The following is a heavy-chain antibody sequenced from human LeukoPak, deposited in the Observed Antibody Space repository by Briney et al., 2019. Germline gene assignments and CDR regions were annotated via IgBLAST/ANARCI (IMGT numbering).Heavy chain of an antibody. CDR2: IYHSGST. CDR3: ARSKCGSTSCYGGNWFDP. V-gene: IGHV4-38-2*01. D-gene: IGHD2-2*01. J-gene: IGHJ5*02. CDR1: GYSISTGYY. Sequence: SGTLSLTCAVSGYSISTGYYWGWIRQPPGKGLEWIVTIYHSGSTYYNPSLKSRVTISVDTSKNQFSLKLGSVTAADTALYYCARSKCGSTSCYGGNWFDPWGQGTLVTVSS.